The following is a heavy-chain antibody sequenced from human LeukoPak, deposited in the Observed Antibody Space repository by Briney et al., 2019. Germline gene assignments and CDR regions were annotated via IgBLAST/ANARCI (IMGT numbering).Heavy chain of an antibody. CDR3: VKDLRPSPSPVLYDWFDP. J-gene: IGHJ5*02. V-gene: IGHV3-30*18. CDR2: ISYDGSNK. CDR1: GFTFSSYG. Sequence: PGRSLRLSCAASGFTFSSYGMHWVRQAPGKGLEWVAVISYDGSNKYYADSVKGRFTISRDNSKNTLYLQMNSLRAKDTAVYYCVKDLRPSPSPVLYDWFDPWGQGTLVTVSS. D-gene: IGHD2/OR15-2a*01.